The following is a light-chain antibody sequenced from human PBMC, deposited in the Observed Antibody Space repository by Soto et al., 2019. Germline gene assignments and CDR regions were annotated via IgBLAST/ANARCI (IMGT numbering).Light chain of an antibody. J-gene: IGKJ2*01. CDR2: GAS. CDR3: QQYDTSAT. V-gene: IGKV3-20*01. Sequence: ETVLTQSPGTLSLSPGERATLSCRASRSVSASYLAWYQQKPGQAPRLLIYGASSRATGFPDRFSGSGSGTDFTLTISRLEPEDSAVYYCQQYDTSATFGQETKLEI. CDR1: RSVSASY.